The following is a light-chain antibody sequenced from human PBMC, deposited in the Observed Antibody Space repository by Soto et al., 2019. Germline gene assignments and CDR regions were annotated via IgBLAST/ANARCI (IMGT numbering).Light chain of an antibody. CDR3: QQYKDWPPLT. Sequence: EIVMTQSPLTLSVSPGERATLSCRASQNIKINLAWYQQRPGQAPRVLIYGASSRASGIPDRFSGSGSGTDVTLTINRLEPEDFACYYCQQYKDWPPLTFGGGTRVEIK. CDR1: QNIKIN. CDR2: GAS. V-gene: IGKV3D-15*01. J-gene: IGKJ4*01.